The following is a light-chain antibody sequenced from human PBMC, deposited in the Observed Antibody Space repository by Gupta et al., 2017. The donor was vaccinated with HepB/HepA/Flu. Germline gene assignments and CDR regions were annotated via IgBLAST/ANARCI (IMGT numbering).Light chain of an antibody. CDR1: KLGDKY. V-gene: IGLV3-1*01. Sequence: SYELTQPPSVSVSPGQTARIPGSGDKLGDKYACWYQQKPGQSPVLVIYQDSKRPSGIPERFSGSNSGNTATLTISGTQARDEADYYWQAWDSRTAVVFGGGTKLTVL. CDR2: QDS. J-gene: IGLJ2*01. CDR3: QAWDSRTAVV.